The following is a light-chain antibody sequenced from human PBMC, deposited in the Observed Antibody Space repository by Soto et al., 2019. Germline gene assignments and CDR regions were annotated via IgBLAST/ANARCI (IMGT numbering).Light chain of an antibody. Sequence: DIQMTQSPSSLSASVGDTVTITCRASQGISNYLAWYQQKPGQVPNLLIYAASTLQSGVPSRFNGSGSGTDFTRTISSLRPEDVATYYCKTYNNCPRTFGQGNKVEI. J-gene: IGKJ1*01. V-gene: IGKV1-27*01. CDR3: KTYNNCPRT. CDR1: QGISNY. CDR2: AAS.